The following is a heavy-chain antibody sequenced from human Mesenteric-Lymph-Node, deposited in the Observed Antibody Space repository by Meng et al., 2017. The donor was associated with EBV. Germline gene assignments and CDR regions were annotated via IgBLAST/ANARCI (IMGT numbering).Heavy chain of an antibody. CDR3: ATDNWFDP. J-gene: IGHJ5*02. CDR1: GYTFTNYG. Sequence: QVQLVQSGPEVKEPGASVQVSCKASGYTFTNYGISWVRQVPGQGLEWVGWITPYNGNTYYGQNVQGRVTMTTDTSTSTAYMELRSLRFDDTAVYYCATDNWFDPWGQGTLVTVSS. V-gene: IGHV1-18*01. CDR2: ITPYNGNT.